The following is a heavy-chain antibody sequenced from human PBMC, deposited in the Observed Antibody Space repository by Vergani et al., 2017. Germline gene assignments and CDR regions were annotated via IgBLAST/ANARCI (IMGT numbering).Heavy chain of an antibody. CDR3: ARDATAESGFWSGYYRVDYYYYMDV. V-gene: IGHV1-2*02. Sequence: QVQLVQSGAEVKKPGASVKVSCKASGYTFTGYYMHWVRQAPGQGLEWMGWINPNSGGTNYAQKFQGRVTMTRDTSISTAYMELSRLRSDDTAVYYCARDATAESGFWSGYYRVDYYYYMDVWGKGTTVTVSS. D-gene: IGHD3-3*01. J-gene: IGHJ6*03. CDR1: GYTFTGYY. CDR2: INPNSGGT.